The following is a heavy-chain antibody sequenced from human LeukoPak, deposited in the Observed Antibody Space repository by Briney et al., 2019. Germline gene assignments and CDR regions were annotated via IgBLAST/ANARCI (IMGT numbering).Heavy chain of an antibody. CDR3: ASSGAYSDFDF. V-gene: IGHV3-53*01. Sequence: PGGSLRLSCAASGFTANNNYMGWVRQAPGKSLQWVSLIYSGGSAYYEDSVKGRFTISRDSSKNMVFLQMNSLRAEDTAVYYCASSGAYSDFDFWGQGTLVTVSS. CDR2: IYSGGSA. J-gene: IGHJ4*02. D-gene: IGHD3-22*01. CDR1: GFTANNNY.